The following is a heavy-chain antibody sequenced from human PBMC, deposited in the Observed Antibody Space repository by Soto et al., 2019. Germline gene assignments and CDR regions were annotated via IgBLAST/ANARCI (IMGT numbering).Heavy chain of an antibody. J-gene: IGHJ5*02. V-gene: IGHV4-39*01. CDR1: GGSITSSSYY. Sequence: QLHLRESGPGLVKPSETLSLTCTVTGGSITSSSYYWGWIRQPPGKGLEWIGSIYYSGSTYYNPSLKRRVPISVDTSKNQFSLKLSSVTAADTAVYYCATQEVGGSYVYTFDPWGQGTLVTVSS. CDR2: IYYSGST. D-gene: IGHD1-26*01. CDR3: ATQEVGGSYVYTFDP.